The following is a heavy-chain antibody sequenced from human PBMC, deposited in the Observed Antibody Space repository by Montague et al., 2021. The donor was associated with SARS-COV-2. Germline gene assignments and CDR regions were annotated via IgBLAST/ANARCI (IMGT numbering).Heavy chain of an antibody. D-gene: IGHD3-10*01. V-gene: IGHV4-4*07. CDR3: ARTFWGSWFGESWFGP. J-gene: IGHJ5*02. Sequence: SETLSLTCTVSGGSISTYYWSWIRQPAGKGLEWIGRIYTNETTNYNPSLKSRVTTSVDTSKNQFSLKLTSVAAADTAVHYCARTFWGSWFGESWFGPWGQGTLVTVSS. CDR1: GGSISTYY. CDR2: IYTNETT.